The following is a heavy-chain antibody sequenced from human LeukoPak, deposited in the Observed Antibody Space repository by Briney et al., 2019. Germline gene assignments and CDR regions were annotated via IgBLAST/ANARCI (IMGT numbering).Heavy chain of an antibody. J-gene: IGHJ4*02. Sequence: SQTLSLTCTVSGGSISSGSYYWSWIRQPAGKGLEWIGRIYTSGSTNYNPSLKSRVTISVDTSKNQFSLKLSSVTAADTAVYYCARGRARYSGYDFFDYWGQGTLVTVSS. CDR2: IYTSGST. V-gene: IGHV4-61*02. D-gene: IGHD5-12*01. CDR1: GGSISSGSYY. CDR3: ARGRARYSGYDFFDY.